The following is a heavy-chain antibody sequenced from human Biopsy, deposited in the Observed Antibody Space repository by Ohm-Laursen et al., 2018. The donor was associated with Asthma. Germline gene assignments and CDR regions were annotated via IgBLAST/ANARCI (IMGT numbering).Heavy chain of an antibody. V-gene: IGHV4-4*02. CDR2: IYYSGST. CDR3: ARAIGTGDWYFDV. CDR1: GDSISSNSW. J-gene: IGHJ2*01. D-gene: IGHD1-1*01. Sequence: SDTLSLTCSVSGDSISSNSWWTWVRQSPGRGLEWIGEIYYSGSTNYHPSLKGQVTISVAKSKNHFSLRLRSATAADTAVYYCARAIGTGDWYFDVWGRGTLVTVSS.